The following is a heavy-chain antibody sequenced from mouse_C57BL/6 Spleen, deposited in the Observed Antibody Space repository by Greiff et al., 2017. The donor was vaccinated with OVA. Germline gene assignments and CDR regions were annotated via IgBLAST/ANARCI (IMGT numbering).Heavy chain of an antibody. D-gene: IGHD1-1*01. CDR3: ARRVLRLYYFDY. CDR1: GFTFSDYG. CDR2: ISSGSSTI. V-gene: IGHV5-17*01. Sequence: EVQLMDSGGGLVKPGGSLKLSCAASGFTFSDYGMHWVRQAPEKGLEWVAYISSGSSTIYYADTVKGRFTISRDNAKNTLFLQMTSLRSEDTAMYYCARRVLRLYYFDYWGQGTTLTVSS. J-gene: IGHJ2*01.